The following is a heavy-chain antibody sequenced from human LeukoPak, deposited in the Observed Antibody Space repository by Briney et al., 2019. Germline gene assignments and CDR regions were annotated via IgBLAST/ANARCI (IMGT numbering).Heavy chain of an antibody. CDR2: ISAYNGNT. J-gene: IGHJ6*03. V-gene: IGHV1-18*01. CDR3: ARAIAAAGTIYYYYMDV. D-gene: IGHD6-13*01. CDR1: GYTFTSYD. Sequence: ASVKVSCKASGYTFTSYDISWVRQAPGQGLEWMGWISAYNGNTNYAQKLQGRVTMTTDTSTSTAYIELRSLRSDDTAVYYCARAIAAAGTIYYYYMDVWGKGTTVTVSS.